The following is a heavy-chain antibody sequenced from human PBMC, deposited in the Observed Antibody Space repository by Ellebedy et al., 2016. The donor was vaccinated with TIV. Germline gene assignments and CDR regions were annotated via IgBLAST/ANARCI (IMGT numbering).Heavy chain of an antibody. J-gene: IGHJ4*02. V-gene: IGHV1-69*04. CDR1: GYTFTSYG. Sequence: SVKVSXXASGYTFTSYGISWVRQAPGQGLEWMGRIIPILGIANYAQKFQGRVTITADKSTSTAYMELSSLRSEDTAVYYCARDGPSPPRGSGSLYYWGQGTLVTVSS. CDR2: IIPILGIA. D-gene: IGHD6-19*01. CDR3: ARDGPSPPRGSGSLYY.